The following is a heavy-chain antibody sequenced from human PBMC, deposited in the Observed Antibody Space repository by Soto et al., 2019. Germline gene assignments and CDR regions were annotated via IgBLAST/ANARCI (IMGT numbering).Heavy chain of an antibody. J-gene: IGHJ4*02. CDR3: FDC. CDR2: IYYFGST. CDR1: GGSISSYY. Sequence: PSETLSLTCTVSGGSISSYYWSWIRQPPGKGLEWIGYIYYFGSTNYNPSLKSRVTISVDTSKNQFSLKLSSVTAADTTMSYYFDCWGQGALVTVSS. V-gene: IGHV4-59*08.